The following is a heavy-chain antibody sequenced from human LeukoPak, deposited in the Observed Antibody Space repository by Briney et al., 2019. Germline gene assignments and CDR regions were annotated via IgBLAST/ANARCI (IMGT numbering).Heavy chain of an antibody. Sequence: GGSLRLSCAASGFTFSSYWMHWVRHAPGKGLVWVSRINSDGSSTSYADSVKGRFTISRDNAKNTLYLQMNSLRAEDTAVYYCAKKTIVGATVDAFDIWGQGTMVIVSS. V-gene: IGHV3-74*01. CDR1: GFTFSSYW. J-gene: IGHJ3*02. D-gene: IGHD1-26*01. CDR3: AKKTIVGATVDAFDI. CDR2: INSDGSST.